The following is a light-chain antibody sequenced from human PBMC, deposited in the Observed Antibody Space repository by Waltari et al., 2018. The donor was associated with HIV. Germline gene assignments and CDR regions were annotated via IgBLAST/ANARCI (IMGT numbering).Light chain of an antibody. Sequence: QSVLTQPPSVSAAPGQQVTISCSGSSPNIGRNSVAGYQHLPGTPPKIVIYETNKRPSGIPYRCSASKSGTSGTMDITGLQTGDEADYYCGAWDNSLGGVVFGGGTKLTVL. V-gene: IGLV1-51*02. CDR3: GAWDNSLGGVV. CDR1: SPNIGRNS. CDR2: ETN. J-gene: IGLJ2*01.